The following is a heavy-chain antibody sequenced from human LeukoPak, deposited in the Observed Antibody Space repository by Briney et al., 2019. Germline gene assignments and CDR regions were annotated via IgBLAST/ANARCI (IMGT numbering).Heavy chain of an antibody. D-gene: IGHD3-10*01. CDR3: ARVLYTRGYYYGSGSHTFDY. CDR1: GYTFTGYY. Sequence: GASVKVSCKASGYTFTGYYMHWVRQAPGQGLELMGRINPNSGGTNYAQKFQGRVTMTRHTSISTAYMELSRLRSDDTAVYYCARVLYTRGYYYGSGSHTFDYWGQGPLVTVSS. V-gene: IGHV1-2*06. CDR2: INPNSGGT. J-gene: IGHJ4*02.